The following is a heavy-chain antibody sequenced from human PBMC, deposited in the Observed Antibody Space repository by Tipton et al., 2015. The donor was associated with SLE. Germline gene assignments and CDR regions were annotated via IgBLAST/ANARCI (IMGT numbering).Heavy chain of an antibody. Sequence: LRLSCTVSGGPITSGGYHWSRLRQHPGMGLEWVGYIFSSGRTYYNPSLKNQITISVDTSKNRFSLELTSVTAADTALYYCAWAIVQGPESYFDDWGQGILVTVSS. CDR2: IFSSGRT. V-gene: IGHV4-31*01. CDR3: AWAIVQGPESYFDD. J-gene: IGHJ4*02. D-gene: IGHD2-15*01. CDR1: GGPITSGGYH.